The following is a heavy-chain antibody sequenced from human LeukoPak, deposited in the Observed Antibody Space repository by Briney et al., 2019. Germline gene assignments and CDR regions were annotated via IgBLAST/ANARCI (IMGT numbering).Heavy chain of an antibody. V-gene: IGHV4-39*07. CDR3: ARARGYTSGYCYYYYMDV. CDR1: GASISSSHYF. D-gene: IGHD5-18*01. CDR2: INYSGST. J-gene: IGHJ6*03. Sequence: SETLSLTCSVSGASISSSHYFWGGIRQPPGKGLVWIGSINYSGSTYYNPSLKSGVAVSVDTSKNQLSLKLRSVTDADTAVYYCARARGYTSGYCYYYYMDVWGKGTTVTVSS.